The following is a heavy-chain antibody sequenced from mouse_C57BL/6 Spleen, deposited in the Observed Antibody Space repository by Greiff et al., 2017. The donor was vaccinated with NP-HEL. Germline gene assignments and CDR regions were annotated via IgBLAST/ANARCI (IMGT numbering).Heavy chain of an antibody. Sequence: QVQLQQPGAELVMPGASVKLSCKASGYTFTSYWMHWVKQRPGKGLEWIGEIDPSASYTNYNHKFKGKSTLTVDKSSSTAYMQLSSLTYEDSAVYYCERRDYHFDYWGQGTTLTVSS. D-gene: IGHD2-4*01. CDR2: IDPSASYT. J-gene: IGHJ2*01. CDR3: ERRDYHFDY. CDR1: GYTFTSYW. V-gene: IGHV1-69*01.